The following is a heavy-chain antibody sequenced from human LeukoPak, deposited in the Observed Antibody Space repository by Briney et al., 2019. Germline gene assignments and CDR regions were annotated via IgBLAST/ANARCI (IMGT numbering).Heavy chain of an antibody. CDR1: GFAIRDYE. J-gene: IGHJ4*02. D-gene: IGHD6-19*01. V-gene: IGHV3-48*03. Sequence: TGGSLRLSCAASGFAIRDYEMYWVRQAPGKGLEWVSYISSSGGTRYYADSVKGRFTISRDNAKNSLYLQMNSLRAEDTAVYYCATLTVASSFDYWGQGTLVTVSS. CDR2: ISSSGGTR. CDR3: ATLTVASSFDY.